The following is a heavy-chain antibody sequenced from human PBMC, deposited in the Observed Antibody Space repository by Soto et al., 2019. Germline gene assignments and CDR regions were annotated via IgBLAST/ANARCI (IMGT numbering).Heavy chain of an antibody. CDR1: GGSISSYY. CDR3: ARRRYSGYDLHFDY. V-gene: IGHV4-59*08. Sequence: QVQLQESGPGLVKPSETLSLTCTVSGGSISSYYWSWIRQPPGKGLEWIGYIYYSGSTNYNPSLKSRVTISVDTSKNQFSLKLSSVTAADTAVYYCARRRYSGYDLHFDYWGQGTLVTVSS. D-gene: IGHD5-12*01. J-gene: IGHJ4*02. CDR2: IYYSGST.